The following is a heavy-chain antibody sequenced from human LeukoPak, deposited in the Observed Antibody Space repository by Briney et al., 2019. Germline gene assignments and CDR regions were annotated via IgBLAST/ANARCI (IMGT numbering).Heavy chain of an antibody. CDR3: ARIQSRIIAARPGNPAFDY. J-gene: IGHJ4*02. Sequence: ASVKVSCKASGYTFTSYDISWVRQAPGQGLEWMGWISTYNDNTHYAQKLQGSVTMTTDTSTSTAYMELKSLRSDDTAVYYCARIQSRIIAARPGNPAFDYWGRGTLVTVSS. CDR1: GYTFTSYD. CDR2: ISTYNDNT. V-gene: IGHV1-18*01. D-gene: IGHD6-6*01.